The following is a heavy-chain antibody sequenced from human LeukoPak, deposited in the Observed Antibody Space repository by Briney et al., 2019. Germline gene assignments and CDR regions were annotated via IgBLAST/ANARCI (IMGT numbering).Heavy chain of an antibody. J-gene: IGHJ4*02. CDR2: IKQDGSEK. Sequence: PGGSLRLSCAASGFTFSSYWMSWVRQAPGKGLEWVANIKQDGSEKYYVDSVKGRFTISRDNAKNSLYLQMNSLRAEDTAVYYCARDLPSGGDRLVYNWNDEPFYWGQGTLVTVSS. CDR1: GFTFSSYW. D-gene: IGHD1-1*01. V-gene: IGHV3-7*01. CDR3: ARDLPSGGDRLVYNWNDEPFY.